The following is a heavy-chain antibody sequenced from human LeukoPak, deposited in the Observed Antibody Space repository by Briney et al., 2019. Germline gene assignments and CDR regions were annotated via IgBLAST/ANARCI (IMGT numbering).Heavy chain of an antibody. CDR2: VSAYNGKT. J-gene: IGHJ1*01. CDR1: GYTFTSYG. Sequence: EASVKVSCKASGYTFTSYGISWVRQATGQGREWMGWVSAYNGKTNYAQKLQGRVTMNTDKSTSTAYMELRSLRSDDTAVYYCARTYYYDSSGSHFQKWGQGTLVTVSS. V-gene: IGHV1-18*01. CDR3: ARTYYYDSSGSHFQK. D-gene: IGHD3-22*01.